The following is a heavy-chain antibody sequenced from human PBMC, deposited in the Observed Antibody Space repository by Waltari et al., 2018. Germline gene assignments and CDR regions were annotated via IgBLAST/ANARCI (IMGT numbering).Heavy chain of an antibody. D-gene: IGHD5-18*01. CDR2: IYYSWST. CDR3: ARGGYSYGFT. V-gene: IGHV4-31*01. Sequence: QVQLQESGPGLVKPSQTLSLTCTVSGGSISRGGYYWRWIRPHPWKGLEWIGYIYYSWSTYYNPSLKSLVTISVDPSKNQFSLKLSSVTAADTAVYYCARGGYSYGFTWGQGTLVTVSS. J-gene: IGHJ4*02. CDR1: GGSISRGGYY.